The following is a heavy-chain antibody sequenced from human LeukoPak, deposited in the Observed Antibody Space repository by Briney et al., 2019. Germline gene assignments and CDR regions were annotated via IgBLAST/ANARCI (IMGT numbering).Heavy chain of an antibody. D-gene: IGHD2-15*01. J-gene: IGHJ6*03. V-gene: IGHV3-33*01. Sequence: GGSLRLSCAASGYAFSTYGLHWVRQAPGKGLEWVAVTWYDGSDKHYADSVKGRFTISRDNSRHTLYLQMNSLRAEDTAVYYCARDGGGGRGYYYYYMDVWGKGTTVTVSS. CDR1: GYAFSTYG. CDR3: ARDGGGGRGYYYYYMDV. CDR2: TWYDGSDK.